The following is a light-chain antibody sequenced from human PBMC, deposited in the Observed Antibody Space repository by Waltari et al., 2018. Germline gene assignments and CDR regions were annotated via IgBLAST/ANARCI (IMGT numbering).Light chain of an antibody. CDR2: RND. CDR3: AAWDHSLSTWV. V-gene: IGLV1-47*01. J-gene: IGLJ3*02. CDR1: SSSIGSNF. Sequence: QSVLTQPPSASGTPGQRVSISCSGSSSSIGSNFVYWYQQLPGTATKLLIYRNDQRPSGGPGRFSGSKSGTSASLAISGLRSEDEADYSCAAWDHSLSTWVFGGGTRLTVL.